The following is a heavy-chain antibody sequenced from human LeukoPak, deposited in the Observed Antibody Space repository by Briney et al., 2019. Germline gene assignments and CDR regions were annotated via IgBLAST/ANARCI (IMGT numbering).Heavy chain of an antibody. V-gene: IGHV3-66*01. CDR2: IYSGVST. D-gene: IGHD3-10*01. J-gene: IGHJ4*02. Sequence: GGSLRLSCAASGFTVSSNYMSWVRQAPGKGLEWVSVIYSGVSTYYADSVKGRFTISRDNSKNTLYLQMNSLRDEDTAVYYCATSPYGSGSYWAYWGQGTLVTVSS. CDR1: GFTVSSNY. CDR3: ATSPYGSGSYWAY.